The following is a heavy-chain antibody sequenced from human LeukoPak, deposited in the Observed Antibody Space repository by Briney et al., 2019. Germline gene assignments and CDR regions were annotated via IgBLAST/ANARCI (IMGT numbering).Heavy chain of an antibody. CDR2: IGTDTGNP. D-gene: IGHD1-1*01. J-gene: IGHJ5*02. V-gene: IGHV7-4-1*02. Sequence: ASVKVSCKASGYRFSGYSMNWVRQAPGQGLEWMGWIGTDTGNPTYAQGFIGRFVFSLDTSVSTAYLQISSLKAEDTAVYYCARDRWNPDLWGQGTLVTVSS. CDR3: ARDRWNPDL. CDR1: GYRFSGYS.